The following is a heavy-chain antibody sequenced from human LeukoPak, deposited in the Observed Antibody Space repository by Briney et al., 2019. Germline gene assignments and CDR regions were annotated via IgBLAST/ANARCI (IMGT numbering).Heavy chain of an antibody. Sequence: SETLSLTCTVSGYSISSGYYWGWIRQPPGKGLEWIGSIYHSGSTYYNPSLKSRVTTSVDTSKNQFSLKLSSVTAADTAVYYCARGTMTTVTYWGQGTLVTVSS. CDR2: IYHSGST. CDR3: ARGTMTTVTY. D-gene: IGHD4-17*01. V-gene: IGHV4-38-2*02. J-gene: IGHJ4*02. CDR1: GYSISSGYY.